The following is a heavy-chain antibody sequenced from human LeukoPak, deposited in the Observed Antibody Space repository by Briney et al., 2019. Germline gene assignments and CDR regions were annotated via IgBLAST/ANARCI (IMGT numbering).Heavy chain of an antibody. CDR1: GYTFTCYY. J-gene: IGHJ6*03. D-gene: IGHD1-14*01. Sequence: ASVKVSCKASGYTFTCYYMHWVRQAPGQGLEWMGWINPNSGGTNYAQKFQGRVTMTRDTSISTAYMELSRLRSDDTAVYYCARDRDRTIYYYYMDVWGKGTTVTVSS. CDR2: INPNSGGT. CDR3: ARDRDRTIYYYYMDV. V-gene: IGHV1-2*02.